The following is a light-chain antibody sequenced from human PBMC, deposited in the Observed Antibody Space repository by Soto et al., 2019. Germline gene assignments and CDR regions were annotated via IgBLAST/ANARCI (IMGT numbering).Light chain of an antibody. CDR1: QSVSSY. CDR3: QQRSNWPPRT. Sequence: PGTLALSPGERATLSCRASQSVSSYLAWYQQKPGQAPRLLIYDASNRATGIPTRFSGSGSGTDFTLTISSLEPEDFAVYYCQQRSNWPPRTFGQGTKVDI. CDR2: DAS. J-gene: IGKJ1*01. V-gene: IGKV3-11*01.